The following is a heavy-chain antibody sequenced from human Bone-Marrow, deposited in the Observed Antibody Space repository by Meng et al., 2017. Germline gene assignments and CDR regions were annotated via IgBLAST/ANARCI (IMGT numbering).Heavy chain of an antibody. CDR3: ARDKRDIVVVVANNNYYYYGMDV. V-gene: IGHV1-46*01. Sequence: ASVKVSCKASGYTFTSYYMHWVRQAPGQGLEWMGIINPSGGSTSYAQKFQGRVTMTRDTSTSTVYMELSSLRSEDTAVYYFARDKRDIVVVVANNNYYYYGMDVWGQGTTVTVSS. D-gene: IGHD2-15*01. CDR2: INPSGGST. CDR1: GYTFTSYY. J-gene: IGHJ6*02.